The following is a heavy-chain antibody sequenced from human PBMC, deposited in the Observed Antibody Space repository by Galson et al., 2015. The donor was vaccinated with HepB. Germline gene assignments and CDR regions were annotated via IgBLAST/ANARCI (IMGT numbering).Heavy chain of an antibody. V-gene: IGHV4-39*07. CDR1: GGSISSSSYY. Sequence: LSLTCTVSGGSISSSSYYWGWIRQPPGKGLEWIGSIYYSGSTYYNPSLKSRVTISVDTSKNQFSLRLSSVTAADTAVYYCARWDFGVVIISGFDYWGQGTLVTVSS. J-gene: IGHJ4*02. D-gene: IGHD3-3*01. CDR2: IYYSGST. CDR3: ARWDFGVVIISGFDY.